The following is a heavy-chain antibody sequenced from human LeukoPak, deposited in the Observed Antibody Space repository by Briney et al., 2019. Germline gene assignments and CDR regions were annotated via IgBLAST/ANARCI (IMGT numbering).Heavy chain of an antibody. V-gene: IGHV4-39*07. Sequence: SETLSLTCAVSGGSVNSVTYYWAWVRQPPGKGLEWIGSIYQGESTYSNPSLESRVSMSVDTSKNQFSLKLSSVTAADTAVYYCARDNYDILTGTHSDYWGQGTLVTVSS. CDR1: GGSVNSVTYY. CDR3: ARDNYDILTGTHSDY. D-gene: IGHD3-9*01. J-gene: IGHJ4*02. CDR2: IYQGEST.